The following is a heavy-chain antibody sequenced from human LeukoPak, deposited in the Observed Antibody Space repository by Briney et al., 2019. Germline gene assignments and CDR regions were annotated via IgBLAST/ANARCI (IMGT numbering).Heavy chain of an antibody. CDR1: GGTFSSYA. J-gene: IGHJ4*02. CDR2: IIPIFGTA. Sequence: SVTVSCTASGGTFSSYAISWVRQAPGQGLEWMGGIIPIFGTANYAQKFQGRVTITADESTSTAYMELSSLRSEDTAVYYCARDSGYYDSSGYYYVAFFDYWGQGTLVTVSS. CDR3: ARDSGYYDSSGYYYVAFFDY. D-gene: IGHD3-22*01. V-gene: IGHV1-69*01.